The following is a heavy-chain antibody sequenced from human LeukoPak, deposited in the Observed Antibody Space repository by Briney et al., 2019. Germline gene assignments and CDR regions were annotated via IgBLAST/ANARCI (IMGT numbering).Heavy chain of an antibody. CDR1: GFTFSTYG. Sequence: GGSLRLSCVASGFTFSTYGMHWVRQAPGKGLEWVAIIWYDGSNKNYGDSVKGRFTISRDNPKNTLYLQMNSLRAEDTAVYYCARGLAAAGTRGPYWGQGTLVTVSS. D-gene: IGHD6-13*01. CDR3: ARGLAAAGTRGPY. J-gene: IGHJ4*02. V-gene: IGHV3-33*01. CDR2: IWYDGSNK.